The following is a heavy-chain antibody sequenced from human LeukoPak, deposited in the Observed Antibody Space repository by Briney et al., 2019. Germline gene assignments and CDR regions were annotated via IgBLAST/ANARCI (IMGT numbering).Heavy chain of an antibody. J-gene: IGHJ4*02. CDR3: AAGRGYGGTSDFDY. V-gene: IGHV1-58*02. CDR2: IVVGSVNA. CDR1: GFTFTSSA. D-gene: IGHD4-23*01. Sequence: SVTVSCKASGFTFTSSAMPWVRQARGQRLEWLGWIVVGSVNANYAQKFQERVTITRDMATSTAYMELSSLRSEDTAVYYCAAGRGYGGTSDFDYWGQGTLVTVSS.